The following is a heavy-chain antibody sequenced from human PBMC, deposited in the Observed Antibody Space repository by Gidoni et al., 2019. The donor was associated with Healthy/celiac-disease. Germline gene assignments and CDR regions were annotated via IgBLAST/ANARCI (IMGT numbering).Heavy chain of an antibody. CDR1: GFTFSCSA. CDR2: IRSKANSYAT. CDR3: TRQGSGSYPGY. V-gene: IGHV3-73*02. D-gene: IGHD1-26*01. Sequence: EVQLVESGGGLVQPGGSLKLHCAASGFTFSCSAMHWVRQASGKGLGWFGRIRSKANSYATAYAASVKGRFTISRDDSKNTAYLQMNSLKTEDTAVYYCTRQGSGSYPGYWGQGTLVTVSS. J-gene: IGHJ4*02.